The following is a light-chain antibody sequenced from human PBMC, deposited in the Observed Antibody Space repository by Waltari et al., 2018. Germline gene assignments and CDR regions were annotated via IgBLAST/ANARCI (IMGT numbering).Light chain of an antibody. V-gene: IGLV3-21*02. Sequence: YVLTQPPPVSVAPVQTARITRGGNNSDMRIVHWNQRKAGQAPVLVIYEDSDRPPGIPERFSGFNSGNTATLTITRVEAGDEADYYCQVWDSDTDHVVFGGGTKLAVL. CDR3: QVWDSDTDHVV. J-gene: IGLJ2*01. CDR1: NSDMRI. CDR2: EDS.